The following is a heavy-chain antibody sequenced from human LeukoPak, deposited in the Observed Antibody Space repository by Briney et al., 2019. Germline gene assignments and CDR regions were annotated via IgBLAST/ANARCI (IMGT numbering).Heavy chain of an antibody. CDR1: GYTFTSYY. D-gene: IGHD2-21*02. CDR3: ARLTDPYCGGDCYNDY. CDR2: INPSGGST. J-gene: IGHJ4*02. Sequence: ASVKVSCKASGYTFTSYYMHWVRQAPGQGLEWMGIINPSGGSTSYAQKFQGRVTMTRDMSTSTVYMELSSLRSEDTAVYYCARLTDPYCGGDCYNDYWGQGTLVTVSS. V-gene: IGHV1-46*01.